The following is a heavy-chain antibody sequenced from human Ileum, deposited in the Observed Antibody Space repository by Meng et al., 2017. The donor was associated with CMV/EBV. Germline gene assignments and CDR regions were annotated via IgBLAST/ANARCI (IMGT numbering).Heavy chain of an antibody. D-gene: IGHD3-3*01. CDR2: IRGSDGIP. J-gene: IGHJ4*02. Sequence: GGPLRLSCVGSGFTGSGNYMSWVRQAPGKGLEWVSRIRGSDGIPAYADSVKGRFSIFRDIPQNTLYLQMNSLRDEDTAVYYCVKGATFGVTAPDYWGQGTLVTVSS. CDR1: GFTGSGNY. V-gene: IGHV3-23*01. CDR3: VKGATFGVTAPDY.